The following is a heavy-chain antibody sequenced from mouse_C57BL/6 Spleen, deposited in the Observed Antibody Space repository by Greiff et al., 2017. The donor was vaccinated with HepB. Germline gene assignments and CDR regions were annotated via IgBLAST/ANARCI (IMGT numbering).Heavy chain of an antibody. CDR1: GFTFSDYY. D-gene: IGHD2-3*01. J-gene: IGHJ4*01. CDR2: INYDGSST. V-gene: IGHV5-16*01. Sequence: EVQLQESEGGLVQPGSSMKLSCTASGFTFSDYYMAWVRQVPEKGLEWVANINYDGSSTYYLDSLKSRFIISRDNAKNILYLQMSSLKSEDTATYYCARENFYDYYAMDYWGQGTSVTVSS. CDR3: ARENFYDYYAMDY.